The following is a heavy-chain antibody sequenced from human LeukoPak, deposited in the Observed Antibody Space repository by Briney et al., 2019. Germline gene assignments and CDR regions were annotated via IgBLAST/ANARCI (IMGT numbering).Heavy chain of an antibody. V-gene: IGHV4-34*01. Sequence: SETLSLTCAVYGGSFSGYYWSWIRQPPGKGLEWIGEINHSGSTNYNPSLKSRVTISVDTSKNQLSLKLSSVTAADTAVYYCARARTNFDYWGQGTLVTVSS. CDR1: GGSFSGYY. CDR3: ARARTNFDY. J-gene: IGHJ4*02. CDR2: INHSGST.